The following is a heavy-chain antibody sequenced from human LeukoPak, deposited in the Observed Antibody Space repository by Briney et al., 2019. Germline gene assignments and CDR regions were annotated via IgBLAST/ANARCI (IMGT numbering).Heavy chain of an antibody. J-gene: IGHJ4*02. D-gene: IGHD3-22*01. Sequence: PSQTLSLTCAISGDSVSSNSAAWSWIRQSPSRGLEWLGRTYYRSKWYNDYAVSVKSRITINPDTSKNQFSLQLNSVTPEDTAVYYCARGRYYDSSGYYLDYFDYWGQGTLVTVSS. V-gene: IGHV6-1*01. CDR3: ARGRYYDSSGYYLDYFDY. CDR2: TYYRSKWYN. CDR1: GDSVSSNSAA.